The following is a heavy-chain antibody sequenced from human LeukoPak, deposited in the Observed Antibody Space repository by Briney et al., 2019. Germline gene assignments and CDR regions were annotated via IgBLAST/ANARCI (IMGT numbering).Heavy chain of an antibody. CDR2: IYYSGST. Sequence: SETLSLTCTVSGGSISSYYWSWIRQPPGKGLEWIGYIYYSGSTNYNPSLKSRVTISVDTSKNQFSLKLRSVTAADTAVYYCARGRVVRYFDLWGRGTLVTVSS. CDR3: ARGRVVRYFDL. J-gene: IGHJ2*01. CDR1: GGSISSYY. D-gene: IGHD2-21*01. V-gene: IGHV4-59*08.